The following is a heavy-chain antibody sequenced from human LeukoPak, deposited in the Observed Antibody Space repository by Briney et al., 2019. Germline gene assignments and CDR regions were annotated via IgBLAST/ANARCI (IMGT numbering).Heavy chain of an antibody. J-gene: IGHJ4*02. Sequence: GRSLRLSCAASGFTFSSYAMHWVRQAPGKGLEWVAVISYDGSNKYYADSVKGRFTISRDNSKNTLYLQMNSLRAEDTAVYYCARDTYGSGSYSIDYWGQGTLVTVSS. CDR3: ARDTYGSGSYSIDY. V-gene: IGHV3-30*04. D-gene: IGHD3-10*01. CDR2: ISYDGSNK. CDR1: GFTFSSYA.